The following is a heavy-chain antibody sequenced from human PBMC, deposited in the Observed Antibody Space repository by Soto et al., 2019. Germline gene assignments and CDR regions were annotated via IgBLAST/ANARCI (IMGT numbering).Heavy chain of an antibody. V-gene: IGHV4-31*03. D-gene: IGHD5-18*01. Sequence: SETLSLTCTVSGGSISSGGYYWSWIRQHPGKGLEWIGYIYYSGSTYYNPSLKSRVTISIDTSKNQFSLKLSSVTAADTAVYYCARAVPPGIQLRSRYYYGVDVWGQGTTVTVSS. J-gene: IGHJ6*02. CDR3: ARAVPPGIQLRSRYYYGVDV. CDR1: GGSISSGGYY. CDR2: IYYSGST.